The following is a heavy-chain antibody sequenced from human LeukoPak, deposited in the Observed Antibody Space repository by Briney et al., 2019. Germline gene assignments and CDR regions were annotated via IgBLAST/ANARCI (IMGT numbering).Heavy chain of an antibody. V-gene: IGHV3-23*01. D-gene: IGHD3-16*02. CDR1: KFTFSNYA. CDR2: ISGSGENT. Sequence: GGSLRLSCTAFKFTFSNYAMSWVRQAPGKGLEWVSAISGSGENTNYADSVKGRFTMSRDNSRNMLYLQMNSLRDEDTAKYYCAKTVSGSYSYQGGDYWGQGTLVTVSS. CDR3: AKTVSGSYSYQGGDY. J-gene: IGHJ4*02.